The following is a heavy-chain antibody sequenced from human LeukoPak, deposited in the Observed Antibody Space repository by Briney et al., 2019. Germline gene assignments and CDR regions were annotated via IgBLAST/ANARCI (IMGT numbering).Heavy chain of an antibody. V-gene: IGHV1-46*01. CDR3: ARPQDYYDSSGYFDY. CDR2: ISPSGGST. Sequence: ASVKVSCKASGYTFTSYYLHWVRQAPGQGLEWMGIISPSGGSTSYAHKFQGRVTMTRDTSTNTVYMELSSLRSEDTAVYYCARPQDYYDSSGYFDYWGQGTLVTVSS. J-gene: IGHJ4*02. D-gene: IGHD3-22*01. CDR1: GYTFTSYY.